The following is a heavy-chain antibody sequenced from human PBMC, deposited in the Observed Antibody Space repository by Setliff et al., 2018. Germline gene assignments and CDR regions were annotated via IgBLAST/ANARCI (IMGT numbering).Heavy chain of an antibody. J-gene: IGHJ4*02. D-gene: IGHD2-15*01. Sequence: ASVKVSCKASGYTFTTYYFHWVRQAPGQGLEWMGIINPSGGSTSYAQKFQGRVTMTRDTSTSTVYMELSSLRSEDTAVYYCAGEAKRNVVVVVAATPVYWGQGTLVTVSS. CDR1: GYTFTTYY. V-gene: IGHV1-46*01. CDR3: AGEAKRNVVVVVAATPVY. CDR2: INPSGGST.